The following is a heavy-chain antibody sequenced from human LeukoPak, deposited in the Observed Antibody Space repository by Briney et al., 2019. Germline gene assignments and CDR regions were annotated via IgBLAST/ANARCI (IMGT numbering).Heavy chain of an antibody. V-gene: IGHV3-21*01. J-gene: IGHJ4*02. CDR3: ARGGRGTIIMIVVAALDY. CDR1: GFTFTSYS. CDR2: ISSSGNYI. Sequence: TGGSLRLSCAASGFTFTSYSMNWVRQAPGKGLEWVSSISSSGNYIYYADSVKGQFTISRDNARNSLYLQMNSLRAEDTAVYYCARGGRGTIIMIVVAALDYWGQGTLVTVSS. D-gene: IGHD3-22*01.